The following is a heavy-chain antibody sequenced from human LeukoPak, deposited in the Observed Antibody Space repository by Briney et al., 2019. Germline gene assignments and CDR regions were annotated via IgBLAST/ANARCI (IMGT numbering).Heavy chain of an antibody. CDR1: GFTFSSYG. D-gene: IGHD5-12*01. V-gene: IGHV3-30*02. CDR2: IRYDGNDK. Sequence: GGSLRLSCAASGFTFSSYGMHWVRQAPGKGLEWVAFIRYDGNDKYYADSVKGRFTVSRDNSKNTLYLQMKSLRAEDTAVYYCAKGGGYEAQYYYYYLDVWGKGTTVTISS. CDR3: AKGGGYEAQYYYYYLDV. J-gene: IGHJ6*03.